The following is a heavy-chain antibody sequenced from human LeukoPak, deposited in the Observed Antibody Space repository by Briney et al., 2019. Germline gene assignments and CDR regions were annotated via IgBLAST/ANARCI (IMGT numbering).Heavy chain of an antibody. Sequence: GGSLRLSCAASGFTFNRYWMSWVRQAPGKGLEWVGFIRSKAYGGTTEYAASVKGRFTISRDDSKSIAYLQMNSLKTEDTAVYYCTRVGRDGYYYYMDVWGKGTTVTISS. CDR1: GFTFNRYW. CDR2: IRSKAYGGTT. V-gene: IGHV3-49*04. J-gene: IGHJ6*03. D-gene: IGHD5-24*01. CDR3: TRVGRDGYYYYMDV.